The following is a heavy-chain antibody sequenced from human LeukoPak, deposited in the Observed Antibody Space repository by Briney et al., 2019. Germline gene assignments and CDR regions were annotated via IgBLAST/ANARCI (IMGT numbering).Heavy chain of an antibody. Sequence: GSSVKVSCKASGGTFSSYAISWVRQAPGQGLEWMGGIIPIFGTANYAQKFQGRVTITTDESTSTAYMELSSVRSEDTAVYYCARQSSGWPITSQRGGYFDYWGQGTLVTVSS. D-gene: IGHD6-19*01. J-gene: IGHJ4*02. CDR3: ARQSSGWPITSQRGGYFDY. CDR1: GGTFSSYA. CDR2: IIPIFGTA. V-gene: IGHV1-69*05.